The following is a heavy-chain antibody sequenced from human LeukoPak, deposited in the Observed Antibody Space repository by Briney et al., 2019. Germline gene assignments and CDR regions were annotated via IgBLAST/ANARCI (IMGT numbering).Heavy chain of an antibody. D-gene: IGHD4-17*01. V-gene: IGHV4-59*08. CDR2: ISYSGST. Sequence: SETLSLTCTVSGGSISSYYWSWIRQPPGKGLEWIGYISYSGSTNYNLSLKSRVTLSVDTSKNQFSLKLTSVTAADTAVYYCARGGAGTTENWFDPWGQGTLVTVSS. CDR1: GGSISSYY. CDR3: ARGGAGTTENWFDP. J-gene: IGHJ5*02.